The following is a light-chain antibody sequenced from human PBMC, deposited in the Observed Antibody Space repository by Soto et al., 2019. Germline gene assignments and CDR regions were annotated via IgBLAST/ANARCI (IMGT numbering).Light chain of an antibody. Sequence: DIVMTQSPATLSLSPGERATLSCRASQSVSSYLAWYQQKPGQAPRLLIYDASSRATGIPDRFSGSGSGTDFTLTISRLEPEDFAVYYCQQYGSSSITFGQGTRLEIK. V-gene: IGKV3-20*01. CDR1: QSVSSY. CDR3: QQYGSSSIT. CDR2: DAS. J-gene: IGKJ5*01.